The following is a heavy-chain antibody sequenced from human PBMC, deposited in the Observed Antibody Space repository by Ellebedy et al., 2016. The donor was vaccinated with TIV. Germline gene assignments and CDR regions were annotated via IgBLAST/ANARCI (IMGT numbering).Heavy chain of an antibody. CDR1: GFTFSSYA. D-gene: IGHD6-13*01. J-gene: IGHJ4*02. CDR2: ISGSGGST. Sequence: GESLKISCAASGFTFSSYAMSWVRQAPGKGLEWVSAISGSGGSTYYADSVKGRFTISRDNSKNTLYLQMNSLRAEDTAVYYCAKDRGYSSSWYGDYWGQGTLVTVSS. CDR3: AKDRGYSSSWYGDY. V-gene: IGHV3-23*01.